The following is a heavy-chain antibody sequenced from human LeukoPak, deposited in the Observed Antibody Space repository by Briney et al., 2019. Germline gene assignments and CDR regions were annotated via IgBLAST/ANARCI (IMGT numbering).Heavy chain of an antibody. CDR1: GYTFTSYD. CDR3: ARVRGSYFGDWFDP. V-gene: IGHV1-8*01. Sequence: GASVKVSCKASGYTFTSYDINWVRQATGQGPEWMGWMNPNSGNTGYAQKFQGRLTMTRNTSISTAYMELSSLRSEDTAVYYCARVRGSYFGDWFDPWGQGTLVTVSS. CDR2: MNPNSGNT. D-gene: IGHD1-26*01. J-gene: IGHJ5*02.